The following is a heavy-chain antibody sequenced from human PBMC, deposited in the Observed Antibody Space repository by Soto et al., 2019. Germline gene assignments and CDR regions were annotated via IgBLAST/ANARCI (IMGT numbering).Heavy chain of an antibody. CDR2: VHSSGIT. V-gene: IGHV4-61*01. D-gene: IGHD3-16*01. Sequence: SDTLSLTSTVSGGSVSNDNFYWSWIRKPPGKGLEWIGYVHSSGITNYNPSLKRRVTISVDTSRNQLSLRLSSVTAADTAVYYCARGLTMGQLPSHFDHWGQGTLVTVSS. CDR1: GGSVSNDNFY. J-gene: IGHJ5*02. CDR3: ARGLTMGQLPSHFDH.